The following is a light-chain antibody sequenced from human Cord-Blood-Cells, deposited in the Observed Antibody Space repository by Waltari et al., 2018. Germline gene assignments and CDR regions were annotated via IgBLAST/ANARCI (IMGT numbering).Light chain of an antibody. CDR1: QSVSSSY. Sequence: EIVLTQSPGTLSLSPGERATLPCRASQSVSSSYVAWYQQKPGQAPRLLIYGASSRATGIPDRVSGSGSGTDFTLTISRLEPEDFAGYYCQQYGSSPYTFGQGTKLEIK. CDR2: GAS. J-gene: IGKJ2*01. V-gene: IGKV3-20*01. CDR3: QQYGSSPYT.